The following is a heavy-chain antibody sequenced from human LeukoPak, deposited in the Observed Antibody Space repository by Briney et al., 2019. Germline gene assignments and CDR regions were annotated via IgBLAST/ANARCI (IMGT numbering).Heavy chain of an antibody. CDR2: TYYRSKWYN. Sequence: SQTLSLTCAISGDSVSSNSAAWNWIRQSPSRGLEWLGRTYYRSKWYNEYAISVKSRITINPDTSKNQFSLKLSSVTAADTAVYYCARPNHKDHCSSTSYYRYFDYWSQGTLVTVSS. D-gene: IGHD2-2*02. CDR1: GDSVSSNSAA. V-gene: IGHV6-1*01. J-gene: IGHJ4*02. CDR3: ARPNHKDHCSSTSYYRYFDY.